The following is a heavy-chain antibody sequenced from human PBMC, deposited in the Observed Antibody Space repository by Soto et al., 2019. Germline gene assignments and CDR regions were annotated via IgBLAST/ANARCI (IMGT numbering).Heavy chain of an antibody. CDR1: GFTFSSYA. CDR3: AKGRHSSGYYYVPY. CDR2: ISGSGGST. Sequence: GALRLSCAASGFTFSSYAMSWVRQAPGKGLEWVSAISGSGGSTYYADSVKGRFTISRDNSKNTLYLQMNSLRAEDTAVYYCAKGRHSSGYYYVPYWGQGTLVTVSS. D-gene: IGHD3-22*01. J-gene: IGHJ4*02. V-gene: IGHV3-23*01.